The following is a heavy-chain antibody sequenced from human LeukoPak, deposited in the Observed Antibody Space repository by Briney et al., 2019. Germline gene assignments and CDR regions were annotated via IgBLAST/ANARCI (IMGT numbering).Heavy chain of an antibody. CDR1: GFTFSSYS. CDR3: AGARSSASRLWFDP. CDR2: ISSSSSYI. V-gene: IGHV3-21*01. Sequence: GGSLRLSCAASGFTFSSYSMNWVRQAPGKGLEWVSSISSSSSYIYYADSVKGRFTISRDNAKSSLYLQMNSLRAEDTAVYYCAGARSSASRLWFDPWGQGILVTVSS. D-gene: IGHD2-2*01. J-gene: IGHJ5*02.